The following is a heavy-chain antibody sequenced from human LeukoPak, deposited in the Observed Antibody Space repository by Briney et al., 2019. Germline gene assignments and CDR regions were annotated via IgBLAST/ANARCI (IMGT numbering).Heavy chain of an antibody. CDR2: IYSGGST. D-gene: IGHD6-19*01. Sequence: PGGSLRLSCAASGFTVSSNYMSWVRQAPGKGLEWVSVIYSGGSTYYADSVKGRFTISRDNSKNTLYLQMNSLRAEDTAVYYCARVRLAGGWYGYFDYWGQGTLVTVSS. CDR3: ARVRLAGGWYGYFDY. J-gene: IGHJ4*02. V-gene: IGHV3-53*01. CDR1: GFTVSSNY.